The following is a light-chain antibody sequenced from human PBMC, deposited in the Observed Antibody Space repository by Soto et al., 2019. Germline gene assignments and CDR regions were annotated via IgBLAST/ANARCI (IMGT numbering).Light chain of an antibody. CDR2: DAY. CDR1: QSFRGL. CDR3: QQRHMWPIT. Sequence: VLTQSPATLSVSPGERATLSCRASQSFRGLLAWYQQKPGQAPRLLIYDAYNRATGIQPRFSGSGSGTDFTLTIRSLEPEDSAVYYCQQRHMWPITFGQGTRLEI. J-gene: IGKJ5*01. V-gene: IGKV3-11*01.